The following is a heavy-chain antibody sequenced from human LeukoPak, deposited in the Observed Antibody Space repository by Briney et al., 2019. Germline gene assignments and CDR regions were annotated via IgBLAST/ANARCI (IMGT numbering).Heavy chain of an antibody. CDR3: ARGSAYYDSSGYYYANDY. V-gene: IGHV4-61*02. CDR2: IYTSGST. Sequence: PSETLSLTCTVSGGSISSGSYYWSWIRQPAGKGLEWIGRIYTSGSTNYNPSLKSRVTISVDTSKNQFSLKLSSVTAADTAVYYCARGSAYYDSSGYYYANDYWGQGTLVTVSS. D-gene: IGHD3-22*01. J-gene: IGHJ4*02. CDR1: GGSISSGSYY.